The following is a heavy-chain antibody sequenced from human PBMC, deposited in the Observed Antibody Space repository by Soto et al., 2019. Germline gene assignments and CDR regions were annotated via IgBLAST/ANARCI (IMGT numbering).Heavy chain of an antibody. D-gene: IGHD3-10*01. Sequence: QLQLHMSGSGLVKPSQTLSLTCTVSCASITYGAYSWSWIRQTPGKGLEWIGYINHLETTFYNPAFRSRPPLSIDSTKNQLSLNLKSMSAADRAVYFCASCCGFDSFYSWGQGRMVTVSS. V-gene: IGHV4-30-2*01. CDR2: INHLETT. CDR1: CASITYGAYS. CDR3: ASCCGFDSFYS. J-gene: IGHJ1*01.